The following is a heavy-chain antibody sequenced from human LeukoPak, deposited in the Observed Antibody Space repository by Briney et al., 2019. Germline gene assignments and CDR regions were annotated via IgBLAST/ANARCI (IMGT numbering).Heavy chain of an antibody. CDR2: INHSGST. D-gene: IGHD3-22*01. V-gene: IGHV4-34*01. J-gene: IGHJ1*01. Sequence: PSETLSLTCAVYGGSFSGYYWSWIRQPPGKGLEWNGEINHSGSTNYNPSLKSRVTISVDTSKNQFSLKLSSVTAADTAVYYCASRFYYYDSSGYYERIKPLHRYFQHWGQGTLVTVSS. CDR3: ASRFYYYDSSGYYERIKPLHRYFQH. CDR1: GGSFSGYY.